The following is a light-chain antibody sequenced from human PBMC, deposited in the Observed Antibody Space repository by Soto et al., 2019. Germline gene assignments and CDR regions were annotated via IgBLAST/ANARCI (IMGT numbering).Light chain of an antibody. Sequence: QSALTQPAAVSGSPGQSITISCTGTSSDVGGYNYVSWYQQHPGKAPKVMIYEVSNRPSGVSNRFSGSKSGNTASLTISGLQAEDEADYYCSSYTSSNTWVFGGGTKLTLL. J-gene: IGLJ3*02. CDR2: EVS. CDR1: SSDVGGYNY. CDR3: SSYTSSNTWV. V-gene: IGLV2-14*03.